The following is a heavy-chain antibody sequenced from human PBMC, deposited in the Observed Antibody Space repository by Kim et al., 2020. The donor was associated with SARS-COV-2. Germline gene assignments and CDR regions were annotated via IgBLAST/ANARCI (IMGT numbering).Heavy chain of an antibody. V-gene: IGHV3-23*01. D-gene: IGHD4-17*01. Sequence: GGSLRLSCAASGFSFTAYAMSWVRQAPGKGLEWVSTISGHGDTIYYGDSVKGRFTISRENSKNTVSLLMNSLRNEDTAVYYCARSQVTTGLYIVYWGRGT. CDR3: ARSQVTTGLYIVY. CDR1: GFSFTAYA. J-gene: IGHJ4*02. CDR2: ISGHGDTI.